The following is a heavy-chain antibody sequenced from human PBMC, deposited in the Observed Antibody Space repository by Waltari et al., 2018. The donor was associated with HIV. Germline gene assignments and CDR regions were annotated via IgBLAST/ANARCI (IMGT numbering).Heavy chain of an antibody. CDR2: TKPNSGGT. J-gene: IGHJ3*02. Sequence: QVQLVQSGAEVKKPGASVKVSCKASGYTFTGYYMHWVRQVPGQGLEWMGRTKPNSGGTNYEQKLQGRVTMTRDTSISTAYMELSRLRSDDTAVYYCASPVATIRNAFDIWGQGTMVTVSS. V-gene: IGHV1-2*06. D-gene: IGHD5-12*01. CDR1: GYTFTGYY. CDR3: ASPVATIRNAFDI.